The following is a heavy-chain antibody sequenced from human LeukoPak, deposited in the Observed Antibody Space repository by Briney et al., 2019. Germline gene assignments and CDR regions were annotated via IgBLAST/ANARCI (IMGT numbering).Heavy chain of an antibody. D-gene: IGHD1-20*01. V-gene: IGHV3-64D*09. CDR3: VVPVTGYADDYDY. Sequence: GGPLRLLCSPCGFTLRNYVMHWVRQAPGKGLECVAGINSDRGDIHYADSVEDRFIISRDNYKTTLYLQMSSLRPEDTAVYYCVVPVTGYADDYDYWGQGTLVAVSS. CDR1: GFTLRNYV. J-gene: IGHJ4*02. CDR2: INSDRGDI.